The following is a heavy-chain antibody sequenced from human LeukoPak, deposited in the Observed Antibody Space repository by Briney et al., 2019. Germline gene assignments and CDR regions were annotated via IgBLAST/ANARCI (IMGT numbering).Heavy chain of an antibody. V-gene: IGHV1-2*02. D-gene: IGHD3-22*01. Sequence: ASVKVSCKASGYTFTGYYMHWVRQAPGQGLEWMGWINPNSGGTNYAQKFQGRVTMTRDTSISTAHMELSRLRSDDTAVYYCARAPTPKDYYDSSGYYYLGRYFDLWGRGTLVTVSS. CDR2: INPNSGGT. J-gene: IGHJ2*01. CDR1: GYTFTGYY. CDR3: ARAPTPKDYYDSSGYYYLGRYFDL.